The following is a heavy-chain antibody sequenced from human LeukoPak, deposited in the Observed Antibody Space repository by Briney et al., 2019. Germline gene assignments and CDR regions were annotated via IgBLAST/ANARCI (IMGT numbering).Heavy chain of an antibody. V-gene: IGHV4-31*03. CDR3: ARGENCSGGSCYFVTRYNNWFDP. Sequence: SETLSLTCTVSGGSISSGGHYWSWIRQHPGKGLEWIGYIYYSGSTYYNPSLKSRVTISVDTSKNQFSLKLSSVTAADTAVYYCARGENCSGGSCYFVTRYNNWFDPWGQGTLVTVSS. CDR1: GGSISSGGHY. CDR2: IYYSGST. J-gene: IGHJ5*02. D-gene: IGHD2-15*01.